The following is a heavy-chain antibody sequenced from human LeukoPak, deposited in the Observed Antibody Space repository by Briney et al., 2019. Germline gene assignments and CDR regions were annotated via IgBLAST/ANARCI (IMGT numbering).Heavy chain of an antibody. CDR3: ARAAPDLYYYYGMDV. D-gene: IGHD1-14*01. CDR2: INWNGGST. V-gene: IGHV3-20*01. Sequence: SGGSLRLSCAASGFTFDDYGMSWVRQPPGKGLEWVSGINWNGGSTGYADSVKGRFTISRDNAKNSLYLQMNSLRAEDTALYHCARAAPDLYYYYGMDVWGQGTTVTVSS. J-gene: IGHJ6*02. CDR1: GFTFDDYG.